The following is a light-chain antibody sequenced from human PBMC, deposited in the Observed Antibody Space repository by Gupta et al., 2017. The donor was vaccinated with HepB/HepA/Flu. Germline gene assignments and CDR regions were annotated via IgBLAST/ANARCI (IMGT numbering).Light chain of an antibody. J-gene: IGLJ2*01. V-gene: IGLV1-40*01. CDR3: QSYDSSLSAYVV. Sequence: QSVMTQPPSVSGAPGLRVTISCTGSSSNIGAGYDVHWYQQLPGTAPKLLIYGNSNRLSGVPDRFSGSKSGTSASLAITGLQAEDEADYYCQSYDSSLSAYVVFVGGTKLTVL. CDR2: GNS. CDR1: SSNIGAGYD.